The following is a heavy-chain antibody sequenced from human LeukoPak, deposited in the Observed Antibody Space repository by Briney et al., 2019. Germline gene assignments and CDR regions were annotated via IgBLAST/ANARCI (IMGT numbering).Heavy chain of an antibody. V-gene: IGHV1-2*02. CDR1: GYTFTGYY. D-gene: IGHD6-19*01. Sequence: ASVKVSCKASGYTFTGYYMHWVRQAPGQGLEWMGWINPNSGGTNYAQKFQGRVTMTRDTSISTAYMELSRLRSDDTAVYYCARDPQYSSGWTNYYYYYMDVWGKGTTVTVSS. CDR3: ARDPQYSSGWTNYYYYYMDV. CDR2: INPNSGGT. J-gene: IGHJ6*03.